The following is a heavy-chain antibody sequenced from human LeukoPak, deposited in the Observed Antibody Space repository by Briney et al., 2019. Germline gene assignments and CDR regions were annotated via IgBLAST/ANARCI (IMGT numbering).Heavy chain of an antibody. V-gene: IGHV3-11*01. CDR1: GFTFSDYY. D-gene: IGHD5-18*01. J-gene: IGHJ6*03. CDR2: ISNSASRI. CDR3: ASSLVAGYYYYNYYYMDV. Sequence: GGSLRLSCAASGFTFSDYYMSWIRQAPGKGLEWISYISNSASRIYYADSVKGRFTISRDNAKNSLYLQMNSLRAEDTAVYYCASSLVAGYYYYNYYYMDVWGKGTTVTVSS.